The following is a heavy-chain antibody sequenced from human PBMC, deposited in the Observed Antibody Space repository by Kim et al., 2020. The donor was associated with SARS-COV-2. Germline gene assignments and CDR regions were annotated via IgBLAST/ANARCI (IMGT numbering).Heavy chain of an antibody. CDR3: ARGALIVVVVAATRGWFDP. D-gene: IGHD2-15*01. Sequence: SETLSLTCAVYGGSFSGYYWSWIRQPPGKGLEWIGEINHSGSTNYNPSLKSRVTISVDTSKNQFSLKLSSVTAADTAVYYCARGALIVVVVAATRGWFDPWGQGTLVTVSS. V-gene: IGHV4-34*01. CDR1: GGSFSGYY. J-gene: IGHJ5*02. CDR2: INHSGST.